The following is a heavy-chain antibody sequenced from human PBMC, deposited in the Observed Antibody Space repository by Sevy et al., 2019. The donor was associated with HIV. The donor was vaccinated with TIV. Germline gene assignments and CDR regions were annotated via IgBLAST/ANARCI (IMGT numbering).Heavy chain of an antibody. J-gene: IGHJ4*02. V-gene: IGHV3-30*14. CDR1: GFRFRDYS. CDR2: ISYDGRNNK. CDR3: ARDRGEILHSAFDY. D-gene: IGHD3-16*01. Sequence: GGSLRLSCAASGFRFRDYSMHWVRQAPGKGLEWVAVISYDGRNNKYNVDSVKGRFTISRDNSKNTLFLQMNSLRAEDSAIYYCARDRGEILHSAFDYWGQGTLVTVSS.